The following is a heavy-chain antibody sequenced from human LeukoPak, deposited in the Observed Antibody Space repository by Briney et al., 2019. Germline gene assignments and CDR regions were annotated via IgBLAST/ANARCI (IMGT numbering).Heavy chain of an antibody. CDR1: GGSISSYY. V-gene: IGHV4-59*12. Sequence: SETLSLTCTVSGGSISSYYWSWIRQPPGKGLEWIGGIYHSGSTNYNPSLKSRVTISVDKSKNQFSLKLSSVTAADTAVYYCARYCTNGVCYMYGMDVWGQGTTVTVSS. J-gene: IGHJ6*02. CDR3: ARYCTNGVCYMYGMDV. CDR2: IYHSGST. D-gene: IGHD2-8*01.